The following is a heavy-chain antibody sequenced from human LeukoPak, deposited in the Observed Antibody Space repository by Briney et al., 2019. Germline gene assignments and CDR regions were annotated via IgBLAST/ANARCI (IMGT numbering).Heavy chain of an antibody. CDR3: ARDGPRDYYDSSGYLLWY. Sequence: ASVKVSCKASGYTFTSYYMHWVRQAPGQGLEWMGIINPSGGRTSYEQKFQGRVTMTRDTSTSTVYMELNSLRSEDTAVYYCARDGPRDYYDSSGYLLWYWGQGTQVTVSS. V-gene: IGHV1-46*01. J-gene: IGHJ4*02. D-gene: IGHD3-22*01. CDR2: INPSGGRT. CDR1: GYTFTSYY.